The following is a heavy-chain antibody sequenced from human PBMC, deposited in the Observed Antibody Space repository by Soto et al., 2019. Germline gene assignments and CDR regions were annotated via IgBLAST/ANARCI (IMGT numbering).Heavy chain of an antibody. J-gene: IGHJ6*02. V-gene: IGHV3-30*18. CDR1: GFTFSSYG. CDR2: ISYDGSNK. CDR3: AKGVQLWSRYYYYGMDV. Sequence: PGGSLRLSCAASGFTFSSYGMHWVRQAPGKGLEWVAVISYDGSNKYYADSVKGRFTISRDNSKNTLYLQMNSLRAEDTAVYYCAKGVQLWSRYYYYGMDVWGQGTTVTVSS. D-gene: IGHD5-18*01.